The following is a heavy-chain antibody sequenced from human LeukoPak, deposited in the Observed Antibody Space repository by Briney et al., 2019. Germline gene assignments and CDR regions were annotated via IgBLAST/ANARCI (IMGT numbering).Heavy chain of an antibody. CDR3: ARGARLDTRNECRLDY. CDR1: GFTFSSYW. J-gene: IGHJ4*02. Sequence: GGSLRLSCAASGFTFSSYWMSWVHQAPGKGLEWVANIKQDGSEKYYVDSVKGRFTISRDNAENSLYLRMNSLRAEDTAVYYCARGARLDTRNECRLDYWGQGTLATVSS. V-gene: IGHV3-7*03. D-gene: IGHD1-1*01. CDR2: IKQDGSEK.